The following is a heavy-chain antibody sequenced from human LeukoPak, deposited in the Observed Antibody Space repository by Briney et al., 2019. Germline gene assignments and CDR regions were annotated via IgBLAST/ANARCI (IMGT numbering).Heavy chain of an antibody. D-gene: IGHD1-26*01. Sequence: SETLSLTCTVSGGSISSGDYYWSWIRQPPGKGLEWIGYIYYSGSTYYNPSLKSRVTISVDTSKNQFSLKLSSVTAADTAVYYCARERRVGIDYWGQGTLATVSS. CDR1: GGSISSGDYY. J-gene: IGHJ4*02. CDR3: ARERRVGIDY. V-gene: IGHV4-30-4*01. CDR2: IYYSGST.